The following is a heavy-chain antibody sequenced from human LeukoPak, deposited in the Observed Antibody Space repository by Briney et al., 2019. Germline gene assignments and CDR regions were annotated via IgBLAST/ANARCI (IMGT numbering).Heavy chain of an antibody. CDR2: MYHSGST. D-gene: IGHD3-22*01. Sequence: TSETLSLTCDVSGFSIGSGDYWGWIRQPPGKWLEWIGTMYHSGSTYYYESLKSRVTISADRSKNLFYLKMRSVTAADTAVYFCVRDARQFFYDSGGYFYDQWGQGTLVTVSS. CDR3: VRDARQFFYDSGGYFYDQ. V-gene: IGHV4-38-2*02. CDR1: GFSIGSGDY. J-gene: IGHJ5*02.